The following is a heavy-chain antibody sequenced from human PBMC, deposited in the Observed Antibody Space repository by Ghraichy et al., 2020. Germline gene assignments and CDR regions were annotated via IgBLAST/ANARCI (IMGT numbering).Heavy chain of an antibody. CDR2: ISSSSSYI. J-gene: IGHJ4*02. CDR3: ASCGYSYGYCDY. Sequence: RGSLRLSCAASGFTFSSYSMNWVRQAPGKGLEWVSSISSSSSYIYYADSVKGRFTISRDNAKNSLYLQMNSLRAEDTAVYYCASCGYSYGYCDYWGQGTLVTVSS. D-gene: IGHD5-18*01. V-gene: IGHV3-21*01. CDR1: GFTFSSYS.